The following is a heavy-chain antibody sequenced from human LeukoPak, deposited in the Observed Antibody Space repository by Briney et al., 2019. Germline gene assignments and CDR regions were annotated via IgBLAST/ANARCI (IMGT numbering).Heavy chain of an antibody. D-gene: IGHD3-22*01. CDR1: GYSISSGYY. CDR2: IYYSGRT. Sequence: SETLSLTCTVSGYSISSGYYWGWIRPSPGKGLEWIGTIYYSGRTYYSPSLKSRVTMSVDPSNNQFSLNLRSVTAADTAVYYCARRRYYDGSGYLEWGQGTLLSVSS. V-gene: IGHV4-38-2*02. CDR3: ARRRYYDGSGYLE. J-gene: IGHJ1*01.